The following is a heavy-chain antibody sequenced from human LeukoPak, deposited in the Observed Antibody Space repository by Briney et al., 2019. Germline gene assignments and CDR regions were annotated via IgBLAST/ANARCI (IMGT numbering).Heavy chain of an antibody. CDR2: IRSKANSYAT. V-gene: IGHV3-73*01. J-gene: IGHJ4*02. Sequence: PGGSLRLSCAASGFTFSGSAMHWVRQASGKGLEWVGRIRSKANSYATAYAASVKGRFAISRDDSKNTAYLQMNSLKTEDTAVYYCTRHLDYDYVWGSYRYFDYWGQGTLVTVSS. CDR1: GFTFSGSA. CDR3: TRHLDYDYVWGSYRYFDY. D-gene: IGHD3-16*02.